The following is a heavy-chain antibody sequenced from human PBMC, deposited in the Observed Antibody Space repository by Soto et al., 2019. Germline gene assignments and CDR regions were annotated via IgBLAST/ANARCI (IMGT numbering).Heavy chain of an antibody. CDR2: VYHSGST. CDR1: SDSINSNNW. CDR3: ARDQITFFGVVPFDI. J-gene: IGHJ3*02. Sequence: QVQLQESGPGLVKPSGTLSLTCAVSSDSINSNNWWSWVRQPPGKGLEWIGEVYHSGSTNYNPSLKSRVTISVDKSKNQFSLKLSSVSAADTAVYYCARDQITFFGVVPFDIWGQGKMVTVSS. V-gene: IGHV4-4*02. D-gene: IGHD3-3*01.